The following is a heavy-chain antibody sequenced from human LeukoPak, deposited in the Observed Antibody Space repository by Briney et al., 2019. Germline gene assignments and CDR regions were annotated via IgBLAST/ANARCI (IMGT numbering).Heavy chain of an antibody. CDR2: IWYDGSNK. CDR1: GFTFSSYG. D-gene: IGHD6-13*01. CDR3: AKDTGGPPRASSLLN. J-gene: IGHJ4*02. Sequence: PGRSLRLSCAASGFTFSSYGMHWVRQAPGKGLEWVAVIWYDGSNKYYADSVKGRFTISRDNSKNTLYLQMNSLRAEDTAVYYCAKDTGGPPRASSLLNWGQGTLVTVSS. V-gene: IGHV3-33*06.